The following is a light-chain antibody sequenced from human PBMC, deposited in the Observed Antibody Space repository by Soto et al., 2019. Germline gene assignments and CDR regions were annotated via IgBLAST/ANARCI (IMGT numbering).Light chain of an antibody. J-gene: IGKJ1*01. CDR2: GAS. CDR1: QGISNE. CDR3: LQDYTYPWP. V-gene: IGKV1-6*01. Sequence: IQMTQSPSSLSASVGDRVTITCLASQGISNELGWYQQRPGKAPKVLIYGASNLQSGVPSRFSGSASGTDFTLTISSLQPEDFATYYCLQDYTYPWPFGQGGKVDIK.